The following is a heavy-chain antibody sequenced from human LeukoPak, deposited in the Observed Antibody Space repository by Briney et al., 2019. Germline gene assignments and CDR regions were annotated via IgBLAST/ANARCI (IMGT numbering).Heavy chain of an antibody. J-gene: IGHJ4*02. D-gene: IGHD3-9*01. V-gene: IGHV3-48*03. CDR2: ISSSGSTI. CDR3: AKDIGFDWLLLSY. Sequence: GGSLRLSCAASGFTFSSYEMNWVRQAPGKGLEWVSYISSSGSTIYYADSVKGRFTISRDNAKNSLYLQMNSLRAEDTALYYCAKDIGFDWLLLSYWGQGTLVTVSS. CDR1: GFTFSSYE.